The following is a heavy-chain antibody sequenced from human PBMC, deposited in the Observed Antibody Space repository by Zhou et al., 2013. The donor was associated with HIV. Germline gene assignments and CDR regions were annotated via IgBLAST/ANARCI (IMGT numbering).Heavy chain of an antibody. CDR1: GYTFTSYD. CDR2: MNPNSGNT. J-gene: IGHJ6*02. V-gene: IGHV1-8*01. CDR3: ASSSGYSYGVRAYYYYGMDV. Sequence: QVQLVQSGAEVKKPGASVKVSCKASGYTFTSYDINWVRQATGQGLEWMGWMNPNSGNTGYAQKFQGRVTMTRNTSISTAYMELSSLRSEDTAVYYCASSSGYSYGVRAYYYYGMDVWGQGTTVTVSS. D-gene: IGHD5-18*01.